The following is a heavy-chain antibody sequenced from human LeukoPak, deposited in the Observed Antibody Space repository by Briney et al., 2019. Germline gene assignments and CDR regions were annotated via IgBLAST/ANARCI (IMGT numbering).Heavy chain of an antibody. Sequence: ASVKVSCKASGYTFTRYSIYWVRQAPGQGLEWMGIINPSGGSTSYAQKFQGRVTMTRDTSTSTVYMELSSLRSEDTAVYYCARGYYYDSSGCYPGGDYWGQGTLVTVSS. D-gene: IGHD3-22*01. J-gene: IGHJ4*02. CDR2: INPSGGST. CDR1: GYTFTRYS. V-gene: IGHV1-46*01. CDR3: ARGYYYDSSGCYPGGDY.